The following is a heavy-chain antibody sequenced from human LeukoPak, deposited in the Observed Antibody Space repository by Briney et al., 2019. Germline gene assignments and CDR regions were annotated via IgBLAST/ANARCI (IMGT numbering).Heavy chain of an antibody. CDR1: GFTFRHYA. CDR3: AREYSDTAMAR. Sequence: PGGSLRLSCVASGFTFRHYAMNWVRQAPGKGLEWVSSISSSSSYIYYADSVKGRFTISRDNAKNSLYLQMNSLRAEDTAVYYCAREYSDTAMARWGQGTLVTVSS. V-gene: IGHV3-21*01. D-gene: IGHD5-18*01. J-gene: IGHJ4*02. CDR2: ISSSSSYI.